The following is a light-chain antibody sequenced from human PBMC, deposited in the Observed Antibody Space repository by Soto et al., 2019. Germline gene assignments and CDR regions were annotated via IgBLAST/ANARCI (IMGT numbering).Light chain of an antibody. CDR1: QSVSSNN. J-gene: IGKJ3*01. V-gene: IGKV3-20*01. CDR2: GAS. Sequence: EIVLTQSPGTLSLSPGERATLSCRASQSVSSNNLAWYQQRPGQAPRVVIYGASTRATGIPARFSGSGSGTAFTLTRSRREPEDFAVYYWQQYGRSPFTFGPGTKVDIK. CDR3: QQYGRSPFT.